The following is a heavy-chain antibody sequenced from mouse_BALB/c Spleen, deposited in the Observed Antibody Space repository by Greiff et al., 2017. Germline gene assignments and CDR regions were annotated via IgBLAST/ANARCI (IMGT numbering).Heavy chain of an antibody. CDR2: ISSGSSTI. J-gene: IGHJ2*01. V-gene: IGHV5-17*02. Sequence: EVKLMESRGGLVQPGGSRKLSCAASGFTFSSFGMHWVRQAPEKGLEWVAYISSGSSTIYYADTVKGRFTITRDNPKNTLFLQMTSLRSEDTAMYYCARTGGNYEFDYWGQGTTLTVSS. CDR3: ARTGGNYEFDY. D-gene: IGHD2-1*01. CDR1: GFTFSSFG.